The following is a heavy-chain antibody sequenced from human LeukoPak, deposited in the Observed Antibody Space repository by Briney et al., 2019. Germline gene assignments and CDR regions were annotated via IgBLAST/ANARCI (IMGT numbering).Heavy chain of an antibody. CDR3: ARWLHLYYFDY. V-gene: IGHV1-2*06. D-gene: IGHD5-24*01. CDR1: GYTFTGYY. J-gene: IGHJ4*02. Sequence: ASVKVSCKASGYTFTGYYMHWVRQAPGQGLEWMERINPNSGGTNYAQKFQGRVTMTRDTSISTAYMELSRLRSDDTAVYYCARWLHLYYFDYWGQGTLVTVSS. CDR2: INPNSGGT.